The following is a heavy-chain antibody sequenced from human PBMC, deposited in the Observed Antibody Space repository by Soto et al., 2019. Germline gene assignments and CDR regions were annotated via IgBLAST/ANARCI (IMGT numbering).Heavy chain of an antibody. J-gene: IGHJ3*02. V-gene: IGHV1-69*02. CDR3: ARTDIVVVPAAETNAFDI. Sequence: QVQLVQSGAEVKKPGSSVKVSCKASGGTFSSYTISWVRQAPGQGLEWMGRIIPILGIANYAQKFQGRVMITADKSTSTAYMELSSLRSEDTAVYYCARTDIVVVPAAETNAFDIWGQGTMVTVSS. CDR2: IIPILGIA. CDR1: GGTFSSYT. D-gene: IGHD2-2*01.